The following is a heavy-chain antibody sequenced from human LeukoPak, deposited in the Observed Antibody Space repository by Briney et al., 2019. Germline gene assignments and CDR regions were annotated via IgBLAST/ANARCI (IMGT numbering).Heavy chain of an antibody. CDR3: ARVGQDIGTPSFDY. J-gene: IGHJ4*02. D-gene: IGHD5-12*01. CDR1: GGTFCSYA. Sequence: ASVKVSCKASGGTFCSYAISGVRQAPGQGLEWMGGIIPIFGTANYAQKFQGRVTITADESTSTAYMELSSLRSEDTAVYYCARVGQDIGTPSFDYWGQGTLVTVSS. CDR2: IIPIFGTA. V-gene: IGHV1-69*13.